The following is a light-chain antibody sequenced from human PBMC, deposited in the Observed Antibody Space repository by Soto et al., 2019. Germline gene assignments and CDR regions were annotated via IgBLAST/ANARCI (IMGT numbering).Light chain of an antibody. V-gene: IGLV2-23*03. CDR2: EGS. CDR3: CSYAGSSTFVYV. CDR1: ISDVGSYNL. J-gene: IGLJ1*01. Sequence: QSDLTQPASVSGSPGQSITISCTGTISDVGSYNLVSWYQQHPGKAPKLMIYEGSKRPSGVSNRFSGSKSGNTASLTISGLQAEDEADYYCCSYAGSSTFVYVFGTGTKVTVL.